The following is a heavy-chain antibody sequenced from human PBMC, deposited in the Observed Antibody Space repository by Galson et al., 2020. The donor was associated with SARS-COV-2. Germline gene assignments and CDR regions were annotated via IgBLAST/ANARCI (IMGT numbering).Heavy chain of an antibody. CDR2: INPNSGGT. CDR1: GYTFTGYY. J-gene: IGHJ6*02. Sequence: ASVKVSCKASGYTFTGYYMHCVRQAPRQGLEWMGWINPNSGGTNYAQKSQGRVTMTGDTSISTSYMELSRLRADDTAVYYCARESIAAAGYYCYGMDVWGQGTMVTVSS. V-gene: IGHV1-2*02. CDR3: ARESIAAAGYYCYGMDV. D-gene: IGHD6-13*01.